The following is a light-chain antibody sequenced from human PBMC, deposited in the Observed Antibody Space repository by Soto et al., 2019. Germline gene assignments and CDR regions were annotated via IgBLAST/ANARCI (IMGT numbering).Light chain of an antibody. CDR3: AAWDDSLNGVV. Sequence: SVLTQPPAASGTPGQRVTISCSGSSSNIGSYTVNWYQQLPGTAPKLLIYSNNQPPSGVPDRFSGSKSGTSASLAISGLQSEDEADYYCAAWDDSLNGVVFGGGTKLTVL. CDR1: SSNIGSYT. V-gene: IGLV1-44*01. CDR2: SNN. J-gene: IGLJ2*01.